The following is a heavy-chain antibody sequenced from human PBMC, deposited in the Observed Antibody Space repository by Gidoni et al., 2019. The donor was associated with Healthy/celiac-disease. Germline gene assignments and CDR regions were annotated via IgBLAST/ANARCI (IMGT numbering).Heavy chain of an antibody. J-gene: IGHJ6*02. Sequence: QVQLQQWGAGLLKPSETLSLTCAVYGGSFSGYYWSWIRQPPGKGLEWIGEINHSGSTNYNPSLKSRVTISVDTSKNQFSLKLSSVTAADTAVYYCASLKRWELLLPYYYGMDVWGQGTTVTVSS. V-gene: IGHV4-34*01. CDR2: INHSGST. D-gene: IGHD1-26*01. CDR3: ASLKRWELLLPYYYGMDV. CDR1: GGSFSGYY.